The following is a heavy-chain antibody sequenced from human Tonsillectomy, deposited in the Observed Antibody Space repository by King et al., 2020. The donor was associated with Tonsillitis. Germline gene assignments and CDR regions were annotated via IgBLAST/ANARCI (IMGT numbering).Heavy chain of an antibody. CDR3: ASVRSALGGDRNFDS. D-gene: IGHD2-21*01. V-gene: IGHV4-59*01. Sequence: QLQESGPGLVKPSETLSLTCTVSGGSMSNYYWSWIRRPPGKGLEWIGYSDDTGGTTYNPSLKRRVTISVYTSNNQFSLRLNSVTAADTAVYYCASVRSALGGDRNFDSWGQGTLVTVSS. J-gene: IGHJ4*02. CDR2: SDDTGGT. CDR1: GGSMSNYY.